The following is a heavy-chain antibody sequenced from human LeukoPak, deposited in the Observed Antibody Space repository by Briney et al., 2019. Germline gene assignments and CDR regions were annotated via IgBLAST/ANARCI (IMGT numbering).Heavy chain of an antibody. V-gene: IGHV1-69*05. CDR2: IIPIFGTA. D-gene: IGHD2-15*01. J-gene: IGHJ4*02. CDR3: YLWAARLVEFDY. Sequence: ASVKVSCKASGGTFSSYAISWVRQAPGQGLEWMGGIIPIFGTANYAQKFQGRVTITTDESTSTAYMELSSLRSEDTAVYYCYLWAARLVEFDYWGQGTLVTVSS. CDR1: GGTFSSYA.